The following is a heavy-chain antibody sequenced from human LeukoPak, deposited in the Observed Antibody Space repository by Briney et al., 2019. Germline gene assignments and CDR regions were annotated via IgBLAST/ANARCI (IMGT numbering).Heavy chain of an antibody. CDR3: ARSEWPTTYFNY. Sequence: PSETLSLTCSVSGDSINTYYWTWIRQSPGKGLEWIGYIYYVGRTSYNPSLESRVSISADTSTNQFSLSLASVTAADTAVYYCARSEWPTTYFNYWGQGTLVTVSS. CDR1: GDSINTYY. V-gene: IGHV4-59*08. J-gene: IGHJ4*02. CDR2: IYYVGRT. D-gene: IGHD3-3*01.